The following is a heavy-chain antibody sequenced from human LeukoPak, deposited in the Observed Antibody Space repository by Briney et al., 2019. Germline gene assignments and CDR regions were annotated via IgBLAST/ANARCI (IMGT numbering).Heavy chain of an antibody. CDR3: ARDAIYCSSTSCYFAY. CDR2: IGAYNGNT. CDR1: GYTFTSYG. D-gene: IGHD2-2*01. V-gene: IGHV1-18*01. Sequence: ASVKVSCKASGYTFTSYGISWVRQAPGQGLEWMGWIGAYNGNTNYAQKLQGRVTMTTDTSTSTAYMELRSLRSDDTAVYYCARDAIYCSSTSCYFAYWGQGTLVTVSS. J-gene: IGHJ4*02.